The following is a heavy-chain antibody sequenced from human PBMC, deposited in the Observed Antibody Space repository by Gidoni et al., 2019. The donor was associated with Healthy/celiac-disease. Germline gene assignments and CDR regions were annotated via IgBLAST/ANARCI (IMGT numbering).Heavy chain of an antibody. CDR1: GYTFTGYY. J-gene: IGHJ3*02. D-gene: IGHD2-8*02. CDR3: ARLTAGGTPDAFDI. CDR2: INPNSGGT. Sequence: QVQLVQSGAEVKKPGASVKVSCKASGYTFTGYYMHWVRQAPGQGLNWMGWINPNSGGTNYAQKLQGRVTMTRDTSISTAYMELSRLRSDDTAVYYCARLTAGGTPDAFDIWGQGTMVTVSS. V-gene: IGHV1-2*02.